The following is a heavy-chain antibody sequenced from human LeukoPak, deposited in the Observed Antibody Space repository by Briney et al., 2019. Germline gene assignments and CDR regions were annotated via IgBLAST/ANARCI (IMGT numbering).Heavy chain of an antibody. CDR1: GGSISSSSYY. Sequence: PSETLSLTCTVSGGSISSSSYYWGWIRQPPGKGLEWIGEISHSGSTNYNPSLKSRVTISVDTSKNQFSLKLSSVTAADTAVYYCARGGAVDYWGQGTLVTVSS. V-gene: IGHV4-39*07. CDR2: ISHSGST. J-gene: IGHJ4*02. D-gene: IGHD1-26*01. CDR3: ARGGAVDY.